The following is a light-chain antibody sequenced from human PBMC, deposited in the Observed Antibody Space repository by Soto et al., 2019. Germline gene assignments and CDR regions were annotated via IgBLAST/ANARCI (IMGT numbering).Light chain of an antibody. Sequence: DIVMTHAPATLSVSPGERANLSFTASQSLSFTLAWYQQKPGQAPRLLIYAASTRATGIPARFSGSGSGTEFTLTISSLQSEDFAVYYCQKYDKWPRTCGQGTKGDIK. CDR2: AAS. V-gene: IGKV3-15*01. J-gene: IGKJ1*01. CDR3: QKYDKWPRT. CDR1: QSLSFT.